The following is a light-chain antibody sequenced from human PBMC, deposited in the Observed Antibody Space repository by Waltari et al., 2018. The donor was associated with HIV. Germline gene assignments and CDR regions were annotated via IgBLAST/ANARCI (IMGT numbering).Light chain of an antibody. CDR3: QVWEITDDHVV. CDR2: EDS. V-gene: IGLV3-21*02. CDR1: RIGSKS. Sequence: SYVLTQPPSVSVAPGQTARITCGGSRIGSKSVHWYQQKPGQAPVLVVQEDSDRPSRLPERFSGSNSGDTATLAISKVEAGDEADYYCQVWEITDDHVVFGGGTKLTVL. J-gene: IGLJ2*01.